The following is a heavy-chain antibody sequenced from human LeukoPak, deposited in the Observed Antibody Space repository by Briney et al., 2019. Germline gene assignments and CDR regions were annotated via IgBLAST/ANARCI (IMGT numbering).Heavy chain of an antibody. J-gene: IGHJ6*01. V-gene: IGHV3-30-3*01. D-gene: IGHD5-18*01. Sequence: GGSLRLSCAASGFTFSSYAMHWVRQAPGKGLEWVAVISYDGSNKYYADSVKGRFTISRDNSKNTLYLQMNSLRAEDTAVYYCASGQGIQLWHYYYGMDVWGQGTTVTVSS. CDR2: ISYDGSNK. CDR3: ASGQGIQLWHYYYGMDV. CDR1: GFTFSSYA.